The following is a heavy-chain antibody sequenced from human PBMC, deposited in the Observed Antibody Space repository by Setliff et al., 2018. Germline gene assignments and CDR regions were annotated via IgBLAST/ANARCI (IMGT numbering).Heavy chain of an antibody. CDR1: GYTFTSYA. Sequence: GASVKVSCKASGYTFTSYAMHWVRQAPGQRLEWMGWINAGNGNTNYVEKFQGRVTITADKSTSTAYMELSRLTSEDTAVYYCALEYSNSSPTVYYYMDVWGKGTTVTVSS. V-gene: IGHV1-3*01. CDR3: ALEYSNSSPTVYYYMDV. D-gene: IGHD6-6*01. CDR2: INAGNGNT. J-gene: IGHJ6*03.